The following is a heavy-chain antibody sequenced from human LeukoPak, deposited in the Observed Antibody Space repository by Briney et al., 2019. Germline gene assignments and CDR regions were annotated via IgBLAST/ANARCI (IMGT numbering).Heavy chain of an antibody. J-gene: IGHJ5*02. CDR1: GFNVISNY. D-gene: IGHD3-10*01. CDR3: AIIHSYGHA. Sequence: PGGSLRLSCAASGFNVISNYMSWVRQAPGKGLEWVSVIYSGGSTYYAASVKGRFTISRDRTKNMLYLQMNNLRAEDTATYYCAIIHSYGHAWGQGTLVNVSS. CDR2: IYSGGST. V-gene: IGHV3-66*01.